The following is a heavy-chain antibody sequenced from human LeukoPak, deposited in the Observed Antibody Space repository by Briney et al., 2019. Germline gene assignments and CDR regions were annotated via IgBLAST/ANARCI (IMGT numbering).Heavy chain of an antibody. CDR1: GFPFNNYW. CDR2: IKQDDNER. Sequence: GGSLRLSCAASGFPFNNYWMTWVRQAPGKGLEWVANIKQDDNERFYANSLKGRFTISRDNTKNSRYLQMYSLRAEDTAVYYSASGTAYSGSGSRIAYWGRGTLVTVSS. V-gene: IGHV3-7*01. J-gene: IGHJ4*02. D-gene: IGHD3-10*01. CDR3: ASGTAYSGSGSRIAY.